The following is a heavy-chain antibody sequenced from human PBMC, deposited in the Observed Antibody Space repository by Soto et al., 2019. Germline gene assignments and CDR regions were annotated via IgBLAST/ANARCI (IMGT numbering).Heavy chain of an antibody. CDR2: IYYSGST. J-gene: IGHJ4*02. Sequence: SETLSLTCTVSGGSISSGGYYWSWIRHHPGKGLEWIGYIYYSGSTYYNPSLKSRVTISVDTSKNQFSLKLSSVTAADTAVYYFAREGVLLRDIFDYWGQGTLVTV. V-gene: IGHV4-31*03. CDR1: GGSISSGGYY. CDR3: AREGVLLRDIFDY. D-gene: IGHD3-9*01.